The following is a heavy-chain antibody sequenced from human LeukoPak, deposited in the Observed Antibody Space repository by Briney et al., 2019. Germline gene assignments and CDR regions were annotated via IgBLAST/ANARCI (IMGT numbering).Heavy chain of an antibody. CDR2: ISGSGGST. CDR3: AKRGVVIRVILVGFHKEAYYFDS. CDR1: GISLSNYG. V-gene: IGHV3-23*01. J-gene: IGHJ4*02. D-gene: IGHD3-22*01. Sequence: QPGGSLRLSCAVSGISLSNYGMSWVRQAPGEGLEWGAGISGSGGSTNYADSGKGRFTISRDNPKNTLYLQMNRLRAEDTAVYFCAKRGVVIRVILVGFHKEAYYFDSWGQGALVPVSS.